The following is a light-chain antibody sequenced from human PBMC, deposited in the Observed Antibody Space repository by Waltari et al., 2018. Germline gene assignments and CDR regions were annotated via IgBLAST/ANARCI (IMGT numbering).Light chain of an antibody. J-gene: IGKJ3*01. V-gene: IGKV3-15*01. CDR1: QSVSSN. Sequence: EIVMTQSPATLSVSPGERATLSCRASQSVSSNLAWYQHHPGQAPRRLIYGASTMATGIPARFSGSWSGTEFTLTISSLQSEDFALYYCQQYNNWPPFTFCPGTKVDIK. CDR3: QQYNNWPPFT. CDR2: GAS.